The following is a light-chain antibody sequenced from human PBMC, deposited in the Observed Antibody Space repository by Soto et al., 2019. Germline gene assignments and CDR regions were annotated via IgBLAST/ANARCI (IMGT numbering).Light chain of an antibody. Sequence: EIVLTQSPATLSVSPGEEAILSCRASQSVPSDSLAWYQHKPGQAPRLLIYATSQKATGVPARFGGSGTGTDFTLSANTVEPEDFAVYHCHHYAIATRTFGQGTKLEVK. CDR2: ATS. J-gene: IGKJ1*01. V-gene: IGKV3-20*01. CDR3: HHYAIATRT. CDR1: QSVPSDS.